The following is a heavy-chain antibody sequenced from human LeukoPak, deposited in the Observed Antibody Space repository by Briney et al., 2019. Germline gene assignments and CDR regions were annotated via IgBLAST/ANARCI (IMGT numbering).Heavy chain of an antibody. Sequence: GGSLRLSCAASGFTFSSYAMHWVRQAPGKGLEWVAVISYDGSNKYYADSVKGRFTISRDNSKNTLYLQMNSLGAEDTAVYYCARDRFGGHGPFGAFDIWGQGTMVTVSS. CDR2: ISYDGSNK. J-gene: IGHJ3*02. D-gene: IGHD2-15*01. V-gene: IGHV3-30*01. CDR1: GFTFSSYA. CDR3: ARDRFGGHGPFGAFDI.